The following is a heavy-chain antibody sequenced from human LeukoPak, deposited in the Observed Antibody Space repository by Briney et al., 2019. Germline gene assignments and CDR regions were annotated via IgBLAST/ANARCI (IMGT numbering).Heavy chain of an antibody. CDR2: ISGSGGST. Sequence: GGSLRLSCAASGFTFSSYGMSWVRQAPGKGLEWVSAISGSGGSTCYADSVKGRFTISRDNSKNTLYLQMNSLRAEDTAVYYCAKLLVLVPENHWGQGTLVTVSS. J-gene: IGHJ5*02. V-gene: IGHV3-23*01. D-gene: IGHD2-2*01. CDR3: AKLLVLVPENH. CDR1: GFTFSSYG.